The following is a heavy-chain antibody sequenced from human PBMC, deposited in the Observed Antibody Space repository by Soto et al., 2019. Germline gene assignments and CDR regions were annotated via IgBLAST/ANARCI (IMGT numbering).Heavy chain of an antibody. J-gene: IGHJ5*02. CDR2: ISGSGDNT. CDR3: AKTFFSGSGSYRGWFDP. D-gene: IGHD3-10*01. V-gene: IGHV3-23*01. Sequence: EVQLLESGGGLVQFGGSLRLSCAASGFMFSSYAMTWVRQAPGKGLEWVSVISGSGDNTYYADSVKGRFTISRDGSKDTLYLQMSSLRADDTAVYYCAKTFFSGSGSYRGWFDPWGQGTQVTVSS. CDR1: GFMFSSYA.